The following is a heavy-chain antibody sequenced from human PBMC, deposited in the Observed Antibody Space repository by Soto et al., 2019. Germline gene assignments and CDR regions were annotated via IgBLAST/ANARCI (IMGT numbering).Heavy chain of an antibody. CDR2: VVHRGTT. Sequence: QVQLQESGPGLVKPSGTLSLTCAVSGASISDNNWWSWVRQPPGKGLEWIGEVVHRGTTNHNPSLRSRVTISMDKSKNQISLTLSSVTAADSAVYYCATHIGVTGTRGFDYWGQGTLVTVSS. V-gene: IGHV4-4*02. D-gene: IGHD6-19*01. CDR3: ATHIGVTGTRGFDY. J-gene: IGHJ4*02. CDR1: GASISDNNW.